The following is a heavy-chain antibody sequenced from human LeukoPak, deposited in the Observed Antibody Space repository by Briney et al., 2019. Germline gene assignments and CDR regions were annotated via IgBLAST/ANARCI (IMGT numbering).Heavy chain of an antibody. CDR3: ALIKVRGVTHAFDI. CDR1: GFSLSTSGMC. Sequence: SGPTLVNPTQTLTLTCTFSGFSLSTSGMCVSWIRQPPGTALEWLARIDWDDDKYYSTSLKTRLTISKDTSKNQVVLTMTNMDPVDTATYYCALIKVRGVTHAFDISGQGTMVTVSS. J-gene: IGHJ3*02. V-gene: IGHV2-70*11. D-gene: IGHD3-10*01. CDR2: IDWDDDK.